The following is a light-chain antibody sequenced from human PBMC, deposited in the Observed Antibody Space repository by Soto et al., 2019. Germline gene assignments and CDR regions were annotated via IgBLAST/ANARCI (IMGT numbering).Light chain of an antibody. CDR2: GAS. V-gene: IGKV3-15*01. J-gene: IGKJ1*01. CDR3: QQYNNWPPWT. Sequence: EIVMTQSPATLSVSPGERATLSCRARQSVSSKLAWYREEPGRAPSLLIYGASTSATSIPARFSGSGSGTEFTLTISSLQSADFAVYYCQQYNNWPPWTFGQGTKVDIK. CDR1: QSVSSK.